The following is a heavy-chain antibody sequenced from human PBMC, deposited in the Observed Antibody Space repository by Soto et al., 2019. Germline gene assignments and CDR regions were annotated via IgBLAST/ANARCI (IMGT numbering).Heavy chain of an antibody. J-gene: IGHJ4*02. CDR3: AHGRGGVASF. V-gene: IGHV2-5*05. CDR2: VYWDDDK. D-gene: IGHD3-16*01. CDR1: GFSLNTRAVC. Sequence: QITLNESGPALVKPTQTLTLTCTFSGFSLNTRAVCVGWIRQPPGKALEWLGVVYWDDDKTYGPSLKSRLTIPEDTPKNQVVLRMTKMDPVDTATYYCAHGRGGVASFWCQGTLVTVSS.